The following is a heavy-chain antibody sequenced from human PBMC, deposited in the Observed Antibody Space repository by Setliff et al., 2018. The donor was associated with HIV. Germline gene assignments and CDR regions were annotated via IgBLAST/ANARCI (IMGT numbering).Heavy chain of an antibody. Sequence: SETLSLTCTVSSGSISNYDWSWIRQPPGKGLEWIGFIYYNVNNNYNPSLKSRVSISIDTSKNQFSLTLTCATAADTAVYYCTTGGSMTTMTTWGQGTLVTVSS. D-gene: IGHD4-4*01. V-gene: IGHV4-59*01. CDR1: SGSISNYD. J-gene: IGHJ4*02. CDR3: TTGGSMTTMTT. CDR2: IYYNVNN.